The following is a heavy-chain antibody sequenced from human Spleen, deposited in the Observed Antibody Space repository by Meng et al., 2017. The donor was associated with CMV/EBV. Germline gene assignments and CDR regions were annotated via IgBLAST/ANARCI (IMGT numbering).Heavy chain of an antibody. CDR2: IGPSAGDT. V-gene: IGHV1-18*01. CDR1: GYIFGSYT. J-gene: IGHJ4*02. D-gene: IGHD6-13*01. Sequence: ASGKVACKGSGYIFGSYTISWVRQAPGQDLEWMGWIGPSAGDTSYAQNCQDRGTMTKDTSTNTAHMELRSLRSDDTAVYYCARARRSSPYYFDYWGQGGLVTVSS. CDR3: ARARRSSPYYFDY.